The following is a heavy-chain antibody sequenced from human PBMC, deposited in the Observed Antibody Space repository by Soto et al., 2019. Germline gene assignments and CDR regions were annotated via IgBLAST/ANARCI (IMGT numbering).Heavy chain of an antibody. Sequence: SGSYAGEPTQTLTLTCTFSGFSLSTSGVGVGWIRQPPGKALEWLALIYWDDDNRYSPFLKSRLTITKDTSKNQVVLTMTNMDPVDTATYYCAHSRDGYNYLVSWGQGTLVTVSS. CDR3: AHSRDGYNYLVS. D-gene: IGHD5-12*01. J-gene: IGHJ4*02. CDR2: IYWDDDN. V-gene: IGHV2-5*02. CDR1: GFSLSTSGVG.